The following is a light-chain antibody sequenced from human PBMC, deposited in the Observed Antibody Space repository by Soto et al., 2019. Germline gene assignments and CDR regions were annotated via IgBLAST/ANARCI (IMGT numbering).Light chain of an antibody. CDR3: HSHTPTISPHIV. Sequence: QSALTQPASVSGSPGQSITISCTGTSSDVGGYNYVSWYQQHPGKAPKFLFYDVSHRPSGVSTRFSGSNSGNTASLTISGLQAEYVSDYYRHSHTPTISPHIVFGTGTKVTDL. CDR1: SSDVGGYNY. V-gene: IGLV2-14*01. J-gene: IGLJ1*01. CDR2: DVS.